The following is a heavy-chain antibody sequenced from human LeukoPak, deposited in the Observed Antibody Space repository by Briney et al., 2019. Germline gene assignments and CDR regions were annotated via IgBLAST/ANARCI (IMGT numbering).Heavy chain of an antibody. D-gene: IGHD6-19*01. Sequence: LPGGSLRLSCAASGFTFSSYAMSWVRQAPGKGLEWVSAISGSGGSTYYADSVKGRFTISRDNSKNTLYLQMNSLRAEDTAVYYCAREGEESIAVAGTPYYFDYWGQGTLVTVSS. CDR2: ISGSGGST. J-gene: IGHJ4*02. CDR1: GFTFSSYA. CDR3: AREGEESIAVAGTPYYFDY. V-gene: IGHV3-23*01.